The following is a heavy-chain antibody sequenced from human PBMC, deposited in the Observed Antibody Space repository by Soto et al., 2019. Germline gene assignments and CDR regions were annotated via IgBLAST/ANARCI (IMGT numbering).Heavy chain of an antibody. CDR1: GGSFSGYY. CDR3: ASSSWYVATNYYYYGMDV. D-gene: IGHD6-13*01. J-gene: IGHJ6*02. Sequence: SETLSLTCAVYGGSFSGYYWSWIRQPPGKGLEWIGEINHSGSTNYNPSLKSRVTISVDTSKNQFSLKLSSVTAADTAVYYCASSSWYVATNYYYYGMDVWGQGTTVTVYS. CDR2: INHSGST. V-gene: IGHV4-34*01.